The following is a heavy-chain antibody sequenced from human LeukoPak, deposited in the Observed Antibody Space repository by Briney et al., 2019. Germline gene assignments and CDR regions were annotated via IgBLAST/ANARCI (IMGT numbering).Heavy chain of an antibody. CDR3: AAMTTVTMYSYFFDS. V-gene: IGHV4-4*07. CDR2: IYPSGNT. D-gene: IGHD4-17*01. CDR1: RGPTSTYY. Sequence: SETLSLTCTVSRGPTSTYYWSWIRQPAGKGLEWIGRIYPSGNTNFNPSLMSRVTMSIDTSKNQFSLRLTSVTAADTAIYYCAAMTTVTMYSYFFDSWGQGTLLTVSS. J-gene: IGHJ4*02.